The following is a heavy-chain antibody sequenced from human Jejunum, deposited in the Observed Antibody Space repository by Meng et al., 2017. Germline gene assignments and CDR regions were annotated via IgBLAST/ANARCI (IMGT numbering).Heavy chain of an antibody. CDR1: GFTFNNYY. V-gene: IGHV3-7*01. CDR3: ARDSQGPRT. CDR2: INQDASEK. Sequence: EVGLVESGGGLVQPGGSLRLSCTASGFTFNNYYISWVRQAPGKGLEWVANINQDASEKNFVDSVKGRFTIFRDNVKNSVYLQMDSLRVEDTAVYYCARDSQGPRTWGQGTLVTVSS. J-gene: IGHJ5*02.